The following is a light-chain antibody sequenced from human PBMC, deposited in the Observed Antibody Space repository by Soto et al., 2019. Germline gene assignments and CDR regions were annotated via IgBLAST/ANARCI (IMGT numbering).Light chain of an antibody. Sequence: QSALTQPASVSGSPEQSITISCTGTSGDVGGYNYVSWYQQHPGKAPKLIIYDVSHRPSGVSNRFSGSKSGNTASLTISGLQAEDEGDYYCSSYTISSTLVVFGGGTKLTVL. CDR2: DVS. V-gene: IGLV2-14*01. J-gene: IGLJ2*01. CDR3: SSYTISSTLVV. CDR1: SGDVGGYNY.